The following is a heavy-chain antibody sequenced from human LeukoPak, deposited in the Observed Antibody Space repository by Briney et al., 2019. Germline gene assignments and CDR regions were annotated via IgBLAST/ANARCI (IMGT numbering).Heavy chain of an antibody. J-gene: IGHJ4*02. D-gene: IGHD5-18*01. CDR1: GFTFSSYA. CDR2: IYYSGST. V-gene: IGHV4-30-4*08. CDR3: ARVRGSYGHFDY. Sequence: LRLSCAASGFTFSSYAMSWIRQPPGKGLEWIGYIYYSGSTYYNPSLKSRVTISVDTSKNQFSLKLSSVTAADTAVYYCARVRGSYGHFDYWGQGTLVTVSS.